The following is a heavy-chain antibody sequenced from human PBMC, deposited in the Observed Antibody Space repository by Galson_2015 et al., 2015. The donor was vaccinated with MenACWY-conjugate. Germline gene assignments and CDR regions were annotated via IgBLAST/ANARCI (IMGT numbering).Heavy chain of an antibody. CDR1: GGTFSSYA. D-gene: IGHD6-6*01. Sequence: SVKVSCKASGGTFSSYAISWVRQAPGQGLEWMRRIIPILGIANYAQKFQGRVTITADKSTSTAYMELSSLRSEDTAVYYCARDPYSSSSVDSWGQGTLVTVSS. J-gene: IGHJ4*02. CDR2: IIPILGIA. CDR3: ARDPYSSSSVDS. V-gene: IGHV1-69*04.